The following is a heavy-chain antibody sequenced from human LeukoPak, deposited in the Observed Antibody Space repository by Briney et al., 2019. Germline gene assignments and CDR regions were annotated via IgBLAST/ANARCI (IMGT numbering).Heavy chain of an antibody. J-gene: IGHJ4*02. CDR3: ARVSYYDSSGYYYDYFVY. D-gene: IGHD3-22*01. Sequence: PSETLSLTCAVYGGSFSGYYWSWIRQPPGKGLEWIGEINHSGSTNYNPSLKSRVTISVDTSKNQFSLKLSSVTAADTAVYYCARVSYYDSSGYYYDYFVYWGQGTLVTVSS. V-gene: IGHV4-34*01. CDR1: GGSFSGYY. CDR2: INHSGST.